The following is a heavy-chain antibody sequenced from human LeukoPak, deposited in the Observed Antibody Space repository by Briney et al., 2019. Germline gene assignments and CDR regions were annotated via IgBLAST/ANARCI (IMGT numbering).Heavy chain of an antibody. Sequence: GASVKVSCKASGSTFTSYVIRWVRQAPGQGLEWMGWISAYNGNTNYAQKLQGRVTMTTDTSTSTAYMELRSLRSDDTAVYYCARTTRFPGHYYYYGMDVWGQGTTVTVSS. V-gene: IGHV1-18*01. CDR1: GSTFTSYV. CDR2: ISAYNGNT. D-gene: IGHD1-1*01. CDR3: ARTTRFPGHYYYYGMDV. J-gene: IGHJ6*02.